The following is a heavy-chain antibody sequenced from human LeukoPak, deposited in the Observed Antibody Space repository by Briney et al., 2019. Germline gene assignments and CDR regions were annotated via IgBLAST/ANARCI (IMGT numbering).Heavy chain of an antibody. CDR2: TYYRSKWSN. Sequence: SQTLSLTCAISGDSVSSNSAAWNWIRQSTSRGLEWLGRTYYRSKWSNDYAVSVKSRITINPDTSQNQFSLQLNSLTPEDTAVYYCARAPIGGWYFDLWGRGTLVTVSS. CDR3: ARAPIGGWYFDL. CDR1: GDSVSSNSAA. D-gene: IGHD2-15*01. J-gene: IGHJ2*01. V-gene: IGHV6-1*01.